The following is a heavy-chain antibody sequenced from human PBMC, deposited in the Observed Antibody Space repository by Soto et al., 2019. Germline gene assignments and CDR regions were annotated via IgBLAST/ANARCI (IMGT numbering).Heavy chain of an antibody. Sequence: SVKVSCKASGGTFSSYAISWVRRAPGQGLGWMGGIIPIFGTANYAQKFQGSVTITADESTSTVYMELSSLRSEDTAVSYCARFGIPVVVPAAISSYGKDVWGEGTTVTVSS. V-gene: IGHV1-69*01. CDR1: GGTFSSYA. CDR3: ARFGIPVVVPAAISSYGKDV. D-gene: IGHD2-2*01. J-gene: IGHJ6*04. CDR2: IIPIFGTA.